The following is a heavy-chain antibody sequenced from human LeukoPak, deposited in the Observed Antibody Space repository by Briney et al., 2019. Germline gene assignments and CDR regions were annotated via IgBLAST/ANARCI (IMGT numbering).Heavy chain of an antibody. CDR2: SSYTGTT. CDR3: ARLGSNWNSPGRDY. CDR1: CRSNKGYS. D-gene: IGHD3-10*01. V-gene: IGHV4-59*08. Sequence: PSDTLSLTCSVPCRSNKGYSWIWIRDPPGMGWEGVGYSSYTGTTNYNPFRATRVPISVDTSKNQFSLKLTSVNAAGKGMYFCARLGSNWNSPGRDYWGQGTLVTVSS. J-gene: IGHJ4*02.